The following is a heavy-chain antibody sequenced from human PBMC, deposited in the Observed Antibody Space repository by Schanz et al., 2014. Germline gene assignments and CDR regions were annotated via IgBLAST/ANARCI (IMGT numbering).Heavy chain of an antibody. CDR3: ARDIQYHYDTSGPVGAFDI. Sequence: QVQLVQSGAEVKKPGSSVKVSCKASGGTFSSYAFSWVRQAPGQGLEWMGKIIPILGMENYAQKFQGRVTITADISPSTAYMDLSSLRSDDTAVYYCARDIQYHYDTSGPVGAFDIWGQGTVVTVSS. V-gene: IGHV1-69*04. D-gene: IGHD3-22*01. J-gene: IGHJ3*02. CDR2: IIPILGME. CDR1: GGTFSSYA.